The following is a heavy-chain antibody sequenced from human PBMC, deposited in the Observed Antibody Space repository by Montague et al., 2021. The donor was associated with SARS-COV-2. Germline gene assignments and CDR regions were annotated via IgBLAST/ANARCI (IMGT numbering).Heavy chain of an antibody. CDR3: ARALVPEEWLFGGDYYYYMDV. Sequence: SESLSLICTVSGGSISSYYWSWIRQPPGKGLEWIGYIYYSGSTNYNPSLKSRVTISVDTSKNQFSLKLSSVTAADTAVYYCARALVPEEWLFGGDYYYYMDVWGKGTTVTASS. CDR2: IYYSGST. J-gene: IGHJ6*03. V-gene: IGHV4-59*01. CDR1: GGSISSYY. D-gene: IGHD3-3*01.